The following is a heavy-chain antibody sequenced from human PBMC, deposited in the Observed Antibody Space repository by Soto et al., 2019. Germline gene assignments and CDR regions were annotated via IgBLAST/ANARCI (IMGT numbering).Heavy chain of an antibody. V-gene: IGHV1-8*01. CDR3: GXGLLLXXXXXLXRRXAXNWIVS. CDR1: GYTFTSYD. D-gene: IGHD6-25*01. Sequence: VKVSCKASGYTFTSYDINWVRQATGQGLEWMGWMNPNSGNTGYAQKFQGRVTMTRNTSISTAYMELSSLRSEDTAVYYCGXGLLLXXXXXLXRRXAXNWIVSWGQGTLVNVSS. J-gene: IGHJ5*01. CDR2: MNPNSGNT.